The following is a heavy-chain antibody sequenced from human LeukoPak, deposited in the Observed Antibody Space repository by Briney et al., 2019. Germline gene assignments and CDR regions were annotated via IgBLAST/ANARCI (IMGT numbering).Heavy chain of an antibody. J-gene: IGHJ4*02. Sequence: SETLSLTCTVSGGSISSYYWSWLRQPPGKGLEWFGYIYYSGSTNYNPSLKSRVTISVDTSKNQFSLKLSSVTAADTAVYYCASGYSSSWADYWGQGTLVTVSS. CDR1: GGSISSYY. CDR2: IYYSGST. CDR3: ASGYSSSWADY. V-gene: IGHV4-59*01. D-gene: IGHD6-13*01.